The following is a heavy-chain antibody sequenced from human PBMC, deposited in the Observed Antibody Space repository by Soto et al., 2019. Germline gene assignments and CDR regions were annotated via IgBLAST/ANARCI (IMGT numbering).Heavy chain of an antibody. J-gene: IGHJ4*02. CDR3: ARDFYSSSWYPGDDY. D-gene: IGHD6-13*01. Sequence: QVQLVESGGGVVQPGRSLRLSCAASGFTFSSYAMHWVRQAPGKGLEWVAVISYDGSNKYYPDSVKGRFTISRDNSKNTQYLQMNSLRAEDTAVYYCARDFYSSSWYPGDDYWGQVTLLTVSS. V-gene: IGHV3-30-3*01. CDR1: GFTFSSYA. CDR2: ISYDGSNK.